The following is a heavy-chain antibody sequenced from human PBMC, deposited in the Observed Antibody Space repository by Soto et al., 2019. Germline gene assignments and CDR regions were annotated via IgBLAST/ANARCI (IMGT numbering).Heavy chain of an antibody. CDR2: INAGNGNT. CDR1: GYTFTSYA. Sequence: GASVKVSCKASGYTFTSYAMHWVRQAPGQRLEWMGWINAGNGNTKYSQKFQGRVTITRDTSASTAYMELSSLRSEDTAVYYCARDERSYSNYVKPRPQGFEYWGQGTLVTLSS. D-gene: IGHD4-4*01. J-gene: IGHJ4*02. CDR3: ARDERSYSNYVKPRPQGFEY. V-gene: IGHV1-3*01.